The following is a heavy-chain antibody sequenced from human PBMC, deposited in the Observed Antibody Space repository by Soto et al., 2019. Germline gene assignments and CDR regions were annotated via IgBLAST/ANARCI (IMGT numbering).Heavy chain of an antibody. CDR3: ARHGGDVVVVRD. J-gene: IGHJ4*02. CDR1: GGSLGDVY. D-gene: IGHD2-21*01. CDR2: ISTTGVT. V-gene: IGHV4-59*08. Sequence: QVKLQGSGRGLVKPSETLSLSCTVSGGSLGDVYWTWIRQPPGKEMEGIGYISTTGVTNYSPSLKSRVTMSTDTSKNQFSLNLSSVTAADTAIYFCARHGGDVVVVRDWGQGIQVTVSS.